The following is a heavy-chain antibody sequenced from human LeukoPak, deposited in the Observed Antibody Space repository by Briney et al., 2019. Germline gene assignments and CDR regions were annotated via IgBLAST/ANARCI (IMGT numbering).Heavy chain of an antibody. Sequence: SSETLSLTCAVYGGSFSGYYWSWIRQPPGKGLEWIGEINHSGGTNYNPSLKSRVTISVDTSKNQFSLKLSSVTAADTAVYYCASAMIAVPDYAFDIWGQGTMVTVSS. CDR2: INHSGGT. J-gene: IGHJ3*02. CDR3: ASAMIAVPDYAFDI. V-gene: IGHV4-34*01. D-gene: IGHD3-22*01. CDR1: GGSFSGYY.